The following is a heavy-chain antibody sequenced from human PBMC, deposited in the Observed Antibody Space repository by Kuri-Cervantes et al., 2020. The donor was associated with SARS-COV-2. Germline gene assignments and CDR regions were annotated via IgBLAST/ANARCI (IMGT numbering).Heavy chain of an antibody. CDR2: ISSSGSTI. Sequence: GESLKISCAASGFTFSSYEMNWVRQAPGKGLEWVSYISSSGSTIYYADSVKGRFTISRDNAKNSLYLQMNSLRAEDTAVYYCAKGGYCSSTSCSPRWFDPWGQGTLVTVSS. D-gene: IGHD2-2*01. J-gene: IGHJ5*02. CDR3: AKGGYCSSTSCSPRWFDP. V-gene: IGHV3-48*03. CDR1: GFTFSSYE.